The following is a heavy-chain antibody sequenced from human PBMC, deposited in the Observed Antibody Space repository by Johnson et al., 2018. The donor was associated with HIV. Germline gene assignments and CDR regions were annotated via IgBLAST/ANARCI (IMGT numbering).Heavy chain of an antibody. CDR1: GFTFSNAW. V-gene: IGHV3-7*05. CDR3: ERDSAAAPSGAFDI. D-gene: IGHD6-13*01. Sequence: VQLVESGGDLVKPGGSLKLSCVGYGFTFSNAWMNWVRQAPGKGLEWVANIKQDGSEKYYVDSVKGRFTISRDNAKNSLDLQMNSLRAEDTAVYYCERDSAAAPSGAFDIWGQGTMVTVSS. J-gene: IGHJ3*02. CDR2: IKQDGSEK.